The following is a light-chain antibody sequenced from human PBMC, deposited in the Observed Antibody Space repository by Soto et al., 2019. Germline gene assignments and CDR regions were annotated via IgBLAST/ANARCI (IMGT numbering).Light chain of an antibody. CDR1: TSNIGAGYD. CDR3: SSFTSSTTRV. J-gene: IGLJ1*01. Sequence: QSVLTQPPSVSGAPGQRVTISCTGTTSNIGAGYDVHWYHQPPGAAPKLLISGNNNRPSGVPDRFSGSRSGTSASLAITGLQADDEADYYCSSFTSSTTRVFGTGTKVTVL. V-gene: IGLV1-40*01. CDR2: GNN.